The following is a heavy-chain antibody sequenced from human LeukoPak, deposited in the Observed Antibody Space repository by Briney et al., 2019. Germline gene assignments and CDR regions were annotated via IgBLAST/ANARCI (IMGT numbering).Heavy chain of an antibody. J-gene: IGHJ6*03. V-gene: IGHV1-46*01. CDR1: GYTFTSYY. Sequence: ASVKVSCKASGYTFTSYYMHWVRQAPGQGLEWMGIINPSGGSTSYAQKFQGRVTMTRDMSTSTVYMELSSLRSDDTAVYYCARVSFFYYYMDVWGKGTTVTISS. CDR3: ARVSFFYYYMDV. CDR2: INPSGGST.